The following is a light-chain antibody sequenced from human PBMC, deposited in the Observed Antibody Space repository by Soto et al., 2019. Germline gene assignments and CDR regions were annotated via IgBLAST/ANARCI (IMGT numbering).Light chain of an antibody. CDR1: NSDVGAYPY. Sequence: QSALTQPASVSGSPGQSITISCTGTNSDVGAYPYVSWYQQHPGNAPKLLIYEVADRPSGVSDRFSGSKFGNTASLTISGLQAEDEADYHCSSYSSGSTLYVFGTGTKVTVL. CDR2: EVA. V-gene: IGLV2-14*03. J-gene: IGLJ1*01. CDR3: SSYSSGSTLYV.